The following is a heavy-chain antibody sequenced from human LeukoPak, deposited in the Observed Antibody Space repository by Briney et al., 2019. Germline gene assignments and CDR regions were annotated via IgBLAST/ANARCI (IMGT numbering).Heavy chain of an antibody. CDR3: ARENVYNGAYPFYMDV. CDR2: INLSEMT. V-gene: IGHV4-34*01. Sequence: XSXTXEVSVXSLRGYYWSWIRQSPGKGLEWIGEINLSEMTDYNPSLKSRVTISVDSSKNQFSLHVNSATAADTAVYYCARENVYNGAYPFYMDVWGKGTTVTVSS. J-gene: IGHJ6*03. D-gene: IGHD1-14*01. CDR1: VXSLRGYY.